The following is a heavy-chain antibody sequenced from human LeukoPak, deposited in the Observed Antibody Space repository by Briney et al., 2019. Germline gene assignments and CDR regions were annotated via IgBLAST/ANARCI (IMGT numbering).Heavy chain of an antibody. Sequence: ASVKVSCKASGYTFTGYYMHWVRQAPGQGLEWMGWINPNSGGTNYAQKFQGRVTMTRDTSISTAYMELSRLRSDDTAVYYCARAFGCYYDSSGDAFDIWGQGTMVTVSS. J-gene: IGHJ3*02. CDR2: INPNSGGT. V-gene: IGHV1-2*02. D-gene: IGHD3-22*01. CDR1: GYTFTGYY. CDR3: ARAFGCYYDSSGDAFDI.